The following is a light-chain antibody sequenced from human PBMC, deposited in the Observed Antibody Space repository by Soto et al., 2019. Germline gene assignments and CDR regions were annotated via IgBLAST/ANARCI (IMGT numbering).Light chain of an antibody. CDR1: SSNIGSNY. V-gene: IGLV1-51*01. CDR2: DNN. CDR3: ATWDTSLRSVV. Sequence: QAVVTQPPSVSAATGQNVTISCSGSSSNIGSNYVSWYQQLPGTAPRLLIFDNNKRLSVIPDRFSGSKSGTSATLGITGLQTGDEFLYSCATWDTSLRSVVFGGGTQLTVL. J-gene: IGLJ7*01.